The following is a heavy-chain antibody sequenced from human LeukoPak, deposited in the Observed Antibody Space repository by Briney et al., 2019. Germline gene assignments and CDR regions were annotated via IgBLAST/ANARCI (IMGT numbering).Heavy chain of an antibody. CDR2: INADGSTT. J-gene: IGHJ3*01. CDR1: GFTFGNSW. V-gene: IGHV3-74*01. CDR3: VVVVEPPDSDGFDV. Sequence: GGSLRLSCVASGFTFGNSWVHWVRQAPGKGLVWVSLINADGSTTTYADSVKGRFTISRDNARNTLSLQMNSLTIEDTAVYYCVVVVEPPDSDGFDVWGQGTMITVSS. D-gene: IGHD1-14*01.